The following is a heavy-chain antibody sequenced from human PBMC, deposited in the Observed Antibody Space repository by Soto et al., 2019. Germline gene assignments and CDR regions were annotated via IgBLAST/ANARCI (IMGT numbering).Heavy chain of an antibody. CDR3: ARIRYSSSLSFDY. V-gene: IGHV4-59*08. D-gene: IGHD6-6*01. J-gene: IGHJ4*02. CDR2: IYYSGST. Sequence: SETLSLTCTVSGGSISSYYWSWIRQPPGKGLEWIGYIYYSGSTNYNPSLKSRVTISVDTSKNQFSLKLSSVTAADTAVYYCARIRYSSSLSFDYWGQGTLVTVSS. CDR1: GGSISSYY.